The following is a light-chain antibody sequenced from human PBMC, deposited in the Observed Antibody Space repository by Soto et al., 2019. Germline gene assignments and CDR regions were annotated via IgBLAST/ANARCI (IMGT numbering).Light chain of an antibody. V-gene: IGLV2-8*01. CDR2: EVD. CDR3: SSFVHKNNLI. Sequence: QAVLTQPPSASGSPGQSVTISCTGTSDDIGTYNYVSWFQQHSGNAPKLIIYEVDKRPSGVPYRFSGSKSGNTASLTISGLQAEDEADYYCSSFVHKNNLIFGGGTKLTVL. CDR1: SDDIGTYNY. J-gene: IGLJ2*01.